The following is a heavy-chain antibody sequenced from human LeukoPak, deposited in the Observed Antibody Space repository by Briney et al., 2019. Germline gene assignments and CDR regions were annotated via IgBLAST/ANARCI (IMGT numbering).Heavy chain of an antibody. CDR3: ASSGLGAYLDFDY. J-gene: IGHJ4*02. Sequence: PSETLSLTCTVSGGSISSYYWSWIRQPPGKGLEWIGYIYYSGSTNYNPSLKSRVTISVDTSKNRFSLKLSSVTAADTAVYYCASSGLGAYLDFDYWGQGTLVTVSS. V-gene: IGHV4-59*01. CDR1: GGSISSYY. CDR2: IYYSGST. D-gene: IGHD3-3*01.